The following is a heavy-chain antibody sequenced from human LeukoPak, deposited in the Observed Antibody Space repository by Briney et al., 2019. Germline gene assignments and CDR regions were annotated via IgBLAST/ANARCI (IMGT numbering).Heavy chain of an antibody. Sequence: GGSLRLSCAASGFTFSSYWMSWVRQAPGKGLEWVANIKQDGSEKYYVGSVKGRFTISRDNAKNSLYLQMNSLRAEDTAVYYCARARGVGATKKYYGMDVWGQGTTVTVSS. J-gene: IGHJ6*02. CDR2: IKQDGSEK. D-gene: IGHD1-26*01. CDR3: ARARGVGATKKYYGMDV. CDR1: GFTFSSYW. V-gene: IGHV3-7*01.